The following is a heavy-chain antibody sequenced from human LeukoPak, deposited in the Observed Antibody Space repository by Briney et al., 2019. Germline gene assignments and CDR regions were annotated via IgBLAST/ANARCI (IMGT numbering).Heavy chain of an antibody. V-gene: IGHV3-30*18. CDR1: GFTFSSYG. D-gene: IGHD3-10*01. Sequence: AGGSLRLSCAASGFTFSSYGMHWVRQAPGKGLEWVAVISYDGSNKYYADSVKGRFTISRDNSKNTLYLQMNSLRAEDTAVYYCAKGGMVRGVIIPSYYFDYWGQGTLVTVSS. J-gene: IGHJ4*02. CDR2: ISYDGSNK. CDR3: AKGGMVRGVIIPSYYFDY.